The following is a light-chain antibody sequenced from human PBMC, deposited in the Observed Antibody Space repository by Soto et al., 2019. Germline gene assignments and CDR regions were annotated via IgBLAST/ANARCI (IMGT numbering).Light chain of an antibody. V-gene: IGLV1-51*02. J-gene: IGLJ1*01. CDR3: GTWDSGLSAGLYV. CDR1: SSKIGNNY. Sequence: HSVLKQPPTVFAAPGQKVTISFSGKSSKIGNNYVSWYQQLPGTAPKLLIYENNKRPSGIPDRFSGSKSGTSATLGITGLQTGDEADYYCGTWDSGLSAGLYVFGTGTKVTVL. CDR2: ENN.